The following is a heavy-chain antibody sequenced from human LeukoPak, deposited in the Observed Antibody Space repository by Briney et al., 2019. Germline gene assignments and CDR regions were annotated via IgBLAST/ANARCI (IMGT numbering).Heavy chain of an antibody. CDR1: GGSLSSYY. Sequence: SETLSLTCTVSGGSLSSYYWSWIRQPPGKGLECIGYIYYSGRTNYNPSLKSRVTISVDTAKNQFSLKLSSVTAADTAVYYCARDGRGYGAFDIWGQGTMVTVSS. V-gene: IGHV4-59*01. CDR2: IYYSGRT. CDR3: ARDGRGYGAFDI. D-gene: IGHD1-1*01. J-gene: IGHJ3*02.